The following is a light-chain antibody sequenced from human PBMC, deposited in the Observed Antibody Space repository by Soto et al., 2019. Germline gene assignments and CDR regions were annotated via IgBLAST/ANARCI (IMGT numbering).Light chain of an antibody. CDR1: QSLVYSDGNTY. CDR2: KVS. V-gene: IGKV2-30*01. J-gene: IGKJ5*01. CDR3: MQGTHWPPIT. Sequence: DVVMTQSPLSLPVTLGQPASISCRSSQSLVYSDGNTYLNWFQQRPGQSPRRLIYKVSNRDSGVPDRFSGSGLGTEFTLKISRVEAEDVGVYYCMQGTHWPPITFGQGTRLEIK.